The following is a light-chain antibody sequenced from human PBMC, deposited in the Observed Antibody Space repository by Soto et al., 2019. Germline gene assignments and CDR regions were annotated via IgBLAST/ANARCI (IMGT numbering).Light chain of an antibody. CDR1: SGHSSYA. CDR2: LNSDGSH. V-gene: IGLV4-69*01. Sequence: QLVLTQSPSASASLGASVKLTCTLSSGHSSYAIAWHQQQPEKGPRYLMKLNSDGSHSKGDGIPDRFSGSSSGAERYLTISSLQSEDEADYHCQTWGAGSPFGGGTKPTVL. J-gene: IGLJ2*01. CDR3: QTWGAGSP.